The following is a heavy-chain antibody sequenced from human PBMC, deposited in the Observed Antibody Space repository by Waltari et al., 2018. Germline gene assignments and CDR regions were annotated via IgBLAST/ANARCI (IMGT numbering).Heavy chain of an antibody. CDR1: GGSISSSSYY. J-gene: IGHJ4*02. CDR3: ARHFPQWLVRKYYFDY. V-gene: IGHV4-39*01. D-gene: IGHD6-19*01. CDR2: IYYSGRT. Sequence: QLQLQESGPGLVKPSETLSLTCTVSGGSISSSSYYWGWIRQPPGKGLEWIGSIYYSGRTYYNPSLKSRVTISVDTSKNQFSLKLSSVTAADTAVYYCARHFPQWLVRKYYFDYWGQGTLVTVSS.